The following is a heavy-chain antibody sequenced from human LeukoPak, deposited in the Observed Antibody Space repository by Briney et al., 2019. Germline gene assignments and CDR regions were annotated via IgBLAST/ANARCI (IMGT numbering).Heavy chain of an antibody. V-gene: IGHV1-18*01. CDR1: GYTFTSYA. J-gene: IGHJ5*02. D-gene: IGHD3-10*01. CDR2: ISAYNGNT. CDR3: ARAGVSMVRGVIIPDWFDP. Sequence: ASVKVSCKASGYTFTSYAMNWVRQAPGQGLEWMGWISAYNGNTNYAQKLQGRVTMTTDTSTSTAYMELRSLRSDDTAVYYCARAGVSMVRGVIIPDWFDPWGQGTLVTVSS.